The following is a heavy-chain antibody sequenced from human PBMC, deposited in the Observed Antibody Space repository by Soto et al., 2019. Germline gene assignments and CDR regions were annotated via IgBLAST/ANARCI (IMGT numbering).Heavy chain of an antibody. CDR3: AKDPEIAAAGTFDY. J-gene: IGHJ4*02. Sequence: GESLKISCAASGFTFSSYAMSGVRQAPGKGLEWVSAISGSGGSTYYADSVKGRFTISRDNSKNTLYLQMNSLRAEDTAVYYCAKDPEIAAAGTFDYWGQGTLVTVSS. CDR1: GFTFSSYA. CDR2: ISGSGGST. V-gene: IGHV3-23*01. D-gene: IGHD6-13*01.